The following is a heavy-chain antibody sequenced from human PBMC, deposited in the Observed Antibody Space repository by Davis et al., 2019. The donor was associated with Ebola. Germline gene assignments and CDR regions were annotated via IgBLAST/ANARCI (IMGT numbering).Heavy chain of an antibody. CDR1: GGTFSSYA. D-gene: IGHD6-19*01. J-gene: IGHJ4*02. Sequence: ASVKVSCKASGGTFSSYAISWVRQAPGQRLEWMGWINAGNGNTKYSQKFQGRVTITRDTSASTAYMELSSLRSEDTAVYYCARSRVSPRDTVAGTMDYWGQGTLVTVSS. CDR3: ARSRVSPRDTVAGTMDY. CDR2: INAGNGNT. V-gene: IGHV1-3*01.